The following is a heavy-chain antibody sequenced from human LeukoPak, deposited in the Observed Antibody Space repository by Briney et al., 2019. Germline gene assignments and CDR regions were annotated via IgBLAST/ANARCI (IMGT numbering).Heavy chain of an antibody. V-gene: IGHV3-30*02. CDR1: GFTFRSYG. CDR3: AKDPTHFRVWDDYDNTRLNY. Sequence: GGSLRLSCAASGFTFRSYGMHWVRQAPGKGLEWVAFIRYDGNNKYYADSVKGRFTISRENSKNTVYLQMNSLRAEDTAVYYCAKDPTHFRVWDDYDNTRLNYWGQGTLVTVSS. J-gene: IGHJ4*02. CDR2: IRYDGNNK. D-gene: IGHD3-22*01.